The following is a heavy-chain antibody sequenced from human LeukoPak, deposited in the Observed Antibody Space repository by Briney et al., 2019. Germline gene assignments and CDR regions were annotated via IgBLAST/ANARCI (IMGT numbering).Heavy chain of an antibody. Sequence: SETLSLTCTTSGVSIIRFYWSWVRQPPGKGLEWIGNIYSGVPTYFNPSLKSRVIISVDTSKNQFSPNLTSVTAADTAMYYCVQTTGWPGFDYWGQGILVTVSS. CDR3: VQTTGWPGFDY. D-gene: IGHD1-1*01. V-gene: IGHV4-4*09. CDR2: IYSGVPT. CDR1: GVSIIRFY. J-gene: IGHJ4*02.